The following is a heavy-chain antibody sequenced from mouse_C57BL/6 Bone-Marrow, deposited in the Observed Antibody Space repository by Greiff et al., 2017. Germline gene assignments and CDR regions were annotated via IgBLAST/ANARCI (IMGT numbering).Heavy chain of an antibody. CDR1: GFNIKNTH. CDR3: ARAPMDY. V-gene: IGHV14-3*01. J-gene: IGHJ4*01. Sequence: VQLQQSVAELVRPGASVKLSCTASGFNIKNTHMHWVKQRPEQGLEWIGRIDPANGNTKYAPKFQGKATLTADTSSNTAYLQLSSLTSEDTAIYYCARAPMDYWGQGTSVTVSS. CDR2: IDPANGNT.